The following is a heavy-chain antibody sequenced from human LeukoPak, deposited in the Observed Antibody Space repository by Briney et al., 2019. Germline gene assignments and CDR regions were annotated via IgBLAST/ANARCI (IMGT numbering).Heavy chain of an antibody. CDR1: GFTFSSYG. J-gene: IGHJ4*02. Sequence: PGGSLRLSCAASGFTFSSYGMHWVRQAPGKGLEWVAVIWYDGSNKYYADSVKGRFTISRDNSKNTLYLQMNSLRVEDTAVYYCASSGVKTTFTGEIDYWGQGTLVTVSS. V-gene: IGHV3-33*01. CDR3: ASSGVKTTFTGEIDY. CDR2: IWYDGSNK. D-gene: IGHD1/OR15-1a*01.